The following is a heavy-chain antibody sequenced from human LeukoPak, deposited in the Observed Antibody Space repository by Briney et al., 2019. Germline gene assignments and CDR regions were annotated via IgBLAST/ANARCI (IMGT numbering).Heavy chain of an antibody. D-gene: IGHD6-13*01. CDR3: ASISIAAARKAFDI. J-gene: IGHJ3*02. CDR2: INHSGST. Sequence: SETLSLTCAVYGGSFSGYYWSWIRQPPGKGLEWIGEINHSGSTNYNPSLKSRVTISVDTSKNQFSLKLSSVTAADTAVYYCASISIAAARKAFDIWGQGTMDTVSS. V-gene: IGHV4-34*01. CDR1: GGSFSGYY.